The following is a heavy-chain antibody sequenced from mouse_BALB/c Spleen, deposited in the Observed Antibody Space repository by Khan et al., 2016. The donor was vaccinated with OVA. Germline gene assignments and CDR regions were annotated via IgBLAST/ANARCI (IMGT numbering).Heavy chain of an antibody. J-gene: IGHJ4*01. CDR2: INTYTGEP. V-gene: IGHV9-3-1*01. Sequence: QIQLVQSGPEVKKPGETVKISCKASGHTFTKFGMNWVKQAPGKGLKWMGWINTYTGEPTYADDFNGRFAFSLETSASTASLQINNLKNEDTATYFGAGPPFFSCVLENWGQGTSVTVSS. CDR1: GHTFTKFG. CDR3: AGPPFFSCVLEN.